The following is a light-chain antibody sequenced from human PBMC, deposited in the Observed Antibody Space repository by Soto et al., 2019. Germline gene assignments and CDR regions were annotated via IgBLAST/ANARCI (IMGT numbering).Light chain of an antibody. V-gene: IGKV1-39*01. CDR3: QQSFITPSIT. J-gene: IGKJ5*01. Sequence: DIQMTQSPSSLSAFVGDRVIITCRASQSIGNYLYWYQQKPGKAPKLLIYAASTLQSGVPSRFSGSGSGTDFTLTISSLQPEDFATYYCQQSFITPSITFGQGTRLEIK. CDR2: AAS. CDR1: QSIGNY.